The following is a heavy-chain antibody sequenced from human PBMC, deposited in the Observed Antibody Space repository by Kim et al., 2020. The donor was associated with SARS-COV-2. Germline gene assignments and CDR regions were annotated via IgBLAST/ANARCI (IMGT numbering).Heavy chain of an antibody. CDR2: ITSGGHD. Sequence: GGSLRLSCAASGFTFSVYTVNWVRQAPGKGLEWVSTITSGGHDSYADSVKGRFIISSDNDQSSLYLQMNSLRAEDTAVYYCARDYFDTSGEAPYWGQGTLVTVSS. CDR1: GFTFSVYT. V-gene: IGHV3-21*06. D-gene: IGHD3-22*01. J-gene: IGHJ4*02. CDR3: ARDYFDTSGEAPY.